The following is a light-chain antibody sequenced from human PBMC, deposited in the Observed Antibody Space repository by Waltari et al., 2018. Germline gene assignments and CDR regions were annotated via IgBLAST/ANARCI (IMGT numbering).Light chain of an antibody. CDR2: DAS. J-gene: IGKJ1*01. V-gene: IGKV3D-20*01. CDR3: QQYLSSPWT. Sequence: EIVLTQSPATLSLSPGERATLSCRASQTVRSNYLAWYQQKSGLAPRLLIYDASKRATGIPDRFSGSGSGTDFTLTITSLEPEDFAVYFCQQYLSSPWTFGLGTKVEIK. CDR1: QTVRSNY.